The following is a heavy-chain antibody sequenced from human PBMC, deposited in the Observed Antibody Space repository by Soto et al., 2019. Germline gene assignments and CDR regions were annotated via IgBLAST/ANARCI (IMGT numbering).Heavy chain of an antibody. CDR1: GGSISSYY. J-gene: IGHJ6*02. Sequence: SETLSLTCTVSGGSISSYYWSWIRQPAGKGLEWIGRIYTSGSTNYNPSLKSRVTMSVDTSKNQFSLKLSSVTAAGTAVYYCARVVLEGTSYYYYYGMDVWGQGTTVTVSS. CDR3: ARVVLEGTSYYYYYGMDV. V-gene: IGHV4-4*07. CDR2: IYTSGST. D-gene: IGHD2-8*02.